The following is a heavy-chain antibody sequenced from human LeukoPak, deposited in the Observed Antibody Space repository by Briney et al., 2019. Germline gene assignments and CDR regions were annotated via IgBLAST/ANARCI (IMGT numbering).Heavy chain of an antibody. CDR2: IRQDGLEK. CDR1: GFTFSRHW. D-gene: IGHD3-22*01. CDR3: ARAPYYESSGPL. J-gene: IGHJ4*02. Sequence: PGGSLRHSCVASGFTFSRHWMSWVRQAPGKGLEWVANIRQDGLEKYYVASVKGRFTISRDNAKNSLYLQMNSLKADDTAVYYCARAPYYESSGPLWGQGTLVSVSS. V-gene: IGHV3-7*04.